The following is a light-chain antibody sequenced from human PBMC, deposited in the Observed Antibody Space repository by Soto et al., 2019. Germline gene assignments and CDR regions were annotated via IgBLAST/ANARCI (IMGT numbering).Light chain of an antibody. V-gene: IGKV1-5*01. Sequence: DIQMTQSPATLSASVGDRVTLTCRASQSISTWLAWYQQKPGKAPKLLIFDASSLESGVPSRFSGSGSGTEFTLTISSLQPDDFGTYYCQQYDTYSTFGQGTKVDI. J-gene: IGKJ1*01. CDR2: DAS. CDR3: QQYDTYST. CDR1: QSISTW.